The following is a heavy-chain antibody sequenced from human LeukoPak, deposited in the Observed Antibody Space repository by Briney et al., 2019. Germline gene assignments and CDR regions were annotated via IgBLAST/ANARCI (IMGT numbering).Heavy chain of an antibody. CDR2: IYYSGST. Sequence: ASETLSLTCTVSGGSISSYYWSWIRQPPGKGLEWIGYIYYSGSTNYNPSLKSRVTISVDTSKNQFSLKLSSVTAADTAIYYCARHVGISFWGQGTLVTVSS. V-gene: IGHV4-59*01. CDR3: ARHVGISF. CDR1: GGSISSYY. J-gene: IGHJ4*02. D-gene: IGHD7-27*01.